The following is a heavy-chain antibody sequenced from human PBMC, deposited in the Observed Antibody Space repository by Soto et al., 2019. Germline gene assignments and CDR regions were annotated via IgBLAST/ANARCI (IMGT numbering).Heavy chain of an antibody. Sequence: SETLSLTCAVSGGSISSSNWWIWVRQPPGKGLEWIGEIYHSGSTNYNPSLKSRVTISVDKSKNQFSLKLSSVTAADTAVYYCARAPDILTGYYGLDYWGQGTLVTVSS. CDR2: IYHSGST. CDR3: ARAPDILTGYYGLDY. D-gene: IGHD3-9*01. V-gene: IGHV4-4*02. CDR1: GGSISSSNW. J-gene: IGHJ4*02.